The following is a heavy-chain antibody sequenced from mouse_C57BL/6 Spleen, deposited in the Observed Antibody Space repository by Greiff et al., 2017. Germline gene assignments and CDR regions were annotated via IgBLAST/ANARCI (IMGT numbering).Heavy chain of an antibody. CDR3: ARDDGSPNSPPGYFDY. CDR1: GYTFTSYG. Sequence: QVQLQQSGAELARPGASVKLSCKASGYTFTSYGISWVKQRTGQGLEWIGEIYPRSGNTYYNEKFKGKATLTADKSSSTAYMELRSLTSEDSAVYFCARDDGSPNSPPGYFDYWGQGTTLTVSS. V-gene: IGHV1-81*01. D-gene: IGHD1-1*01. J-gene: IGHJ2*01. CDR2: IYPRSGNT.